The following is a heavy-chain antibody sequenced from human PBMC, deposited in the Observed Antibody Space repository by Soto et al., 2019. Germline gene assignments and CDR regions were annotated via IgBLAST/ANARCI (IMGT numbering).Heavy chain of an antibody. V-gene: IGHV4-30-2*01. J-gene: IGHJ2*01. CDR2: IYHSGST. Sequence: QLQLQESGSGLVKPSQTLSLTCAVSGGSISSGGYSWSWIRQPPGKGLEWIGYIYHSGSTYYNPTLKRRVPISVDRYKIHCSLKRSYVAAADTAVYYCARDPGLWGRGTLVTVSS. CDR3: ARDPGL. CDR1: GGSISSGGYS.